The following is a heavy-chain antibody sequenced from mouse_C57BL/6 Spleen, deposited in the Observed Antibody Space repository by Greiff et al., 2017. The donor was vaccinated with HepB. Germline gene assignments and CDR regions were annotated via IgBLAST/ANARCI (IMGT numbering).Heavy chain of an antibody. V-gene: IGHV14-4*01. D-gene: IGHD1-1*02. J-gene: IGHJ2*01. CDR3: TTGVGYFDY. Sequence: EVQLQQSGAELVRPGASVKLSCTASGFNIKDDYMHWVKQRPEQGLEWIGWIDPENGDTEYASKFQGKATITADTSSNTAYLQLSSLTSEDTAVYYCTTGVGYFDYWGQGTTLTVSS. CDR1: GFNIKDDY. CDR2: IDPENGDT.